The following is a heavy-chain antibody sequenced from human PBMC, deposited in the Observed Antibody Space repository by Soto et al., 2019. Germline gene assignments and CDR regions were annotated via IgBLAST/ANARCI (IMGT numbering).Heavy chain of an antibody. CDR1: GFAFNSHS. V-gene: IGHV3-30-3*01. J-gene: IGHJ5*02. CDR2: MTSDGSSK. Sequence: QMQLLESGGGVVQPGKALRLSCAASGFAFNSHSMHWVRQAPGTGLEWLALMTSDGSSKFYADSVKGRCTISRDNSKNTLYVEMNSLRSEDTAVYYCARDRVIRYTGYELDLWGQGTLVTVSS. CDR3: ARDRVIRYTGYELDL. D-gene: IGHD3-9*01.